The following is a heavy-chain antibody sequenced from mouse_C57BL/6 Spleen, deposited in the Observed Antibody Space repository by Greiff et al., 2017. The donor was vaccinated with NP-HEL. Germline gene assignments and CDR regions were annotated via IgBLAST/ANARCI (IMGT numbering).Heavy chain of an antibody. J-gene: IGHJ2*01. D-gene: IGHD2-4*01. CDR1: GFTFSDYG. Sequence: EVQRVESGGGLVKPGGSLKLSCAASGFTFSDYGMHWVRQAPEKGLEWVAYISSGSSTIYYADTVKGRFTISRDNAKNTLFLQMTSLRSEDTAMYYCSTDSAYYFDDWGQGTTLTVSS. CDR3: STDSAYYFDD. V-gene: IGHV5-17*01. CDR2: ISSGSSTI.